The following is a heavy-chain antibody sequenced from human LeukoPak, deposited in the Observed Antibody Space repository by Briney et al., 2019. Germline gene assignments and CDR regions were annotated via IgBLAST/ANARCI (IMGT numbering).Heavy chain of an antibody. CDR1: GFPFSSYW. CDR3: TRVGYIDEGIDY. J-gene: IGHJ4*02. Sequence: GGSLRLSCVASGFPFSSYWMTWVRQAPGKGLEWVANIKQDGSKKSYVDSVKGRFTISRDNAKNSLYLQMNSLRAEDTAVYYCTRVGYIDEGIDYWGQGTLVTVSS. D-gene: IGHD5-24*01. V-gene: IGHV3-7*04. CDR2: IKQDGSKK.